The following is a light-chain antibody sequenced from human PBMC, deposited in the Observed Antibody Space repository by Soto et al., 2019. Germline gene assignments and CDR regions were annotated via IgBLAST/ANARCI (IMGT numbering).Light chain of an antibody. CDR3: MQALQTLPIS. J-gene: IGKJ5*01. CDR1: QSLLHSNGYNY. Sequence: DLVMTQSPLSLPVTPGEPASISCRSSQSLLHSNGYNYLDWYLQKPGQSPQLLIYLGSYRASGGPARFSGRGSGTDFTLKISRVEAEDVGVYYCMQALQTLPISFGQGTRLEIK. V-gene: IGKV2-28*01. CDR2: LGS.